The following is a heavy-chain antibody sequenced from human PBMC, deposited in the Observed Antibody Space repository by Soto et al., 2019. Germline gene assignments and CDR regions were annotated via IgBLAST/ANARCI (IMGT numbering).Heavy chain of an antibody. V-gene: IGHV1-18*04. D-gene: IGHD3-10*02. CDR2: ISAYNGNT. CDR3: AKDVGFQQHLFVFDL. Sequence: ASVKVSCKASGYTFTSYGISWVRQAPGQGLEWMGWISAYNGNTNYAQKLQGRVTMTTDTSTSTAYMELSSLRSDDTAIYYCAKDVGFQQHLFVFDLWGQGTLVTVSS. J-gene: IGHJ4*02. CDR1: GYTFTSYG.